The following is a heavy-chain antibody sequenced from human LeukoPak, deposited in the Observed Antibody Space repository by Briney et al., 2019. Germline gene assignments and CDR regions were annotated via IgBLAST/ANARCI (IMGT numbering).Heavy chain of an antibody. CDR1: GYSFSSYW. CDR3: ARHAPRQSVIVY. J-gene: IGHJ4*02. CDR2: IDPGDSYT. D-gene: IGHD2/OR15-2a*01. V-gene: IGHV5-10-1*01. Sequence: GESLSISCKGSGYSFSSYWISWVRQMPGKGLEWMGRIDPGDSYTNYSPSFQGHVTISADKSISTAYLQWSSLKASDTAMYYCARHAPRQSVIVYWGQGTLVTVSS.